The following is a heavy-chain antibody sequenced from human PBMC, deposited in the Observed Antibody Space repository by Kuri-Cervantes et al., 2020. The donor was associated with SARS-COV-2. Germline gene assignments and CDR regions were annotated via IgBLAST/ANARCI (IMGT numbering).Heavy chain of an antibody. V-gene: IGHV3-30-3*01. CDR3: ARGVGAAVAGTLITIYYYYGMDV. CDR1: GFTFSSYA. D-gene: IGHD6-19*01. Sequence: LSLTCAASGFTFSSYAMHWVRQAPGKGLEWVAVISYDGSNKYYADSVKGRFTISRDNSKNTLYLQMNSLRAEDTAVYYCARGVGAAVAGTLITIYYYYGMDVWGQGTTVTVSS. CDR2: ISYDGSNK. J-gene: IGHJ6*02.